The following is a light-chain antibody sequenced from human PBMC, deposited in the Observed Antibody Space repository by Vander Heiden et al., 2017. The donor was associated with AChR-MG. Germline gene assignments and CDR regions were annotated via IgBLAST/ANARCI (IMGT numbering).Light chain of an antibody. CDR2: KDS. V-gene: IGLV3-25*03. CDR1: ALPKQY. J-gene: IGLJ2*01. CDR3: QSADSSGAYVV. Sequence: YALTQPPSVSVSPGRTATITCSGDALPKQYAYWYQQKPGQAPKVVIYKDSERPAGSPERFSGSSSGTTVTLTISGVQAEDEEDYYCQSADSSGAYVVFGGGTKVTV.